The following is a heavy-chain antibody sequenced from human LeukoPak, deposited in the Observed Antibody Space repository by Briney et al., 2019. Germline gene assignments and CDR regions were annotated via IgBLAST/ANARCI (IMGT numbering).Heavy chain of an antibody. D-gene: IGHD4-17*01. CDR3: ARDLANGDYDGHWTGY. J-gene: IGHJ4*02. CDR1: GGSISSSSYY. CDR2: IYYSGST. V-gene: IGHV4-39*02. Sequence: PSETLSLTCTVSGGSISSSSYYWGWIRQPPGKGLEWIGSIYYSGSTYYNPSLKSRVTISVDTSKNQFSLKLSSVTAADTAVYYCARDLANGDYDGHWTGYWGQGTLVTVSS.